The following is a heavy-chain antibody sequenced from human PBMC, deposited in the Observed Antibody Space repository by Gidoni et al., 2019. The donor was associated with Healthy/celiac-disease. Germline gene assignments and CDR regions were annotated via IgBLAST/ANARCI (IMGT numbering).Heavy chain of an antibody. CDR3: TRGGGPYDSSGWDFDY. CDR2: IRSKANSYAT. CDR1: GFPFSGSA. V-gene: IGHV3-73*02. Sequence: EVQLVESGGGLVQPGGSLKLSCAASGFPFSGSAMHWVRQASGKGLEWVGRIRSKANSYATAYAASVKGRFTISRDDSKNTAYLQMNSLKTEDTAVYYCTRGGGPYDSSGWDFDYWGQGTLVTVSS. D-gene: IGHD3-22*01. J-gene: IGHJ4*02.